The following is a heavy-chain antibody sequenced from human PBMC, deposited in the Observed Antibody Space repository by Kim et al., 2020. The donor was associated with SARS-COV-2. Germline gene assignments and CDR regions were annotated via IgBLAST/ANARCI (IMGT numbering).Heavy chain of an antibody. CDR1: GGSFSGYY. CDR3: ARPRLDSSRRKSRYFDL. V-gene: IGHV4-34*01. J-gene: IGHJ2*01. Sequence: SETLSLTCAVYGGSFSGYYWSWIRQPPGKGLEWIGEINHSGSTNYNPSLKSRVTISVDTSKNQFSLKLSSVTAADTAVYYCARPRLDSSRRKSRYFDLWGRGTQVTVSS. CDR2: INHSGST. D-gene: IGHD3-22*01.